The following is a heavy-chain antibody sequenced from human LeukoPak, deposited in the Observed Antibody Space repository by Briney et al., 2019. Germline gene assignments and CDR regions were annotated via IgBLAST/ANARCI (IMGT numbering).Heavy chain of an antibody. CDR3: ARSLWFGELNWFDP. CDR2: IYSGGST. CDR1: GFTVSSNY. V-gene: IGHV3-66*01. D-gene: IGHD3-10*01. Sequence: GGSLRLSCAASGFTVSSNYMSWVRQAPGKGLEWVPVIYSGGSTYYADSVKGRFTISRDNSKNTLYLQMNSLRAEDTAVYYCARSLWFGELNWFDPWGQGTLVTVSS. J-gene: IGHJ5*02.